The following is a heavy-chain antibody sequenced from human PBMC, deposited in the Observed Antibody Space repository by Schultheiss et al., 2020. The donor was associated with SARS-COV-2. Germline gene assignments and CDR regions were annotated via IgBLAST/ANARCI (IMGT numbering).Heavy chain of an antibody. CDR3: ARVVDKSGYEAPDY. V-gene: IGHV4-59*08. Sequence: LRLSCTVSGSSINNYYWSWIRRPPGKGLEWIAYIYYSGATNYNPSLKSRVTISVDTSKNQFSLKLSSVTAADTAVYYCARVVDKSGYEAPDYWGQGTLVTVSS. J-gene: IGHJ4*02. CDR1: GSSINNYY. CDR2: IYYSGAT. D-gene: IGHD5-12*01.